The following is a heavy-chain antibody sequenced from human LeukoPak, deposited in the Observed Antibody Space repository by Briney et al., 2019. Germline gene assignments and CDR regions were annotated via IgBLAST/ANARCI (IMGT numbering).Heavy chain of an antibody. Sequence: PGGSLRLSCAASGFTFSSYGMHWVRQAPGKGLEWVAVIWYDGSNKYYADSVKGRFTISRDNSKNTLYLQMNSLRAEDTAVYYCARDHRRVGATTLDYRGQGTLVTVSS. V-gene: IGHV3-33*01. D-gene: IGHD1-26*01. J-gene: IGHJ4*02. CDR3: ARDHRRVGATTLDY. CDR2: IWYDGSNK. CDR1: GFTFSSYG.